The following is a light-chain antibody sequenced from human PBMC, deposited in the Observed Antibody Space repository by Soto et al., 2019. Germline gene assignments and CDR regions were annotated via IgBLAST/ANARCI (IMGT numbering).Light chain of an antibody. CDR2: GAS. J-gene: IGKJ1*01. V-gene: IGKV3-15*01. Sequence: EVVLAQSPGTLSLSPGVRATLSCRASHTISSSYLAWYQQKPGQAPRLLIYGASTRATGIPARFSSSGSGTEFTLTISSLQSEDYAVYYCHQYNNWPPWTFGQGTKVDI. CDR1: HTISSSY. CDR3: HQYNNWPPWT.